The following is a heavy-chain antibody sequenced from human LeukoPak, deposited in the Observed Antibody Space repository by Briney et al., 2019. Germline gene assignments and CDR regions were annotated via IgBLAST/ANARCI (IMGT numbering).Heavy chain of an antibody. V-gene: IGHV1-8*01. J-gene: IGHJ6*03. CDR2: MNPNSGNT. Sequence: GASVKVPCKASGYTFTSYDINWVRQATGQGLEWMGWMNPNSGNTGYAQKFQGRVTMTRNTSISTAYMELSSLRSEDTAVYYCARTLGDSSGYYGYYYYMDVWGKGTTVTVSS. CDR1: GYTFTSYD. D-gene: IGHD3-22*01. CDR3: ARTLGDSSGYYGYYYYMDV.